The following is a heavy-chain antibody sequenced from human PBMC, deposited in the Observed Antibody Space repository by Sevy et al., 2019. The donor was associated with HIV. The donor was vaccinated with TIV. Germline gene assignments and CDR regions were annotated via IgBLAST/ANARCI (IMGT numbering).Heavy chain of an antibody. D-gene: IGHD5-18*01. J-gene: IGHJ4*02. CDR2: ISGSGNSA. CDR3: AKGGRSYGDSYFDH. V-gene: IGHV3-23*01. Sequence: GGSLILSCAASGFTFSISAMTWVRQAPGKGLEWVSVISGSGNSAYYADSVKGRFTISRDNSKNTLSLQMNSLRAVDTAVYYCAKGGRSYGDSYFDHWGQGTLVTVSS. CDR1: GFTFSISA.